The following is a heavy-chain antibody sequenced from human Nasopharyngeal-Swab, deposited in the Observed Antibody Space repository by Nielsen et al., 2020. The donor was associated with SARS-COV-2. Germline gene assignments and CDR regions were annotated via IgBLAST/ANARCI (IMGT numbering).Heavy chain of an antibody. D-gene: IGHD5-12*01. CDR3: AKLLEYSGYDWVGY. Sequence: SLKISCSASGFTFDDYAMHWVRQAPGKGLEGVSGISWNSGSIGYADSVKGRFTISRDNAKNPLYLQMNSLRTEDTALYYCAKLLEYSGYDWVGYWGQGTLVTVSS. CDR1: GFTFDDYA. V-gene: IGHV3-9*01. J-gene: IGHJ4*02. CDR2: ISWNSGSI.